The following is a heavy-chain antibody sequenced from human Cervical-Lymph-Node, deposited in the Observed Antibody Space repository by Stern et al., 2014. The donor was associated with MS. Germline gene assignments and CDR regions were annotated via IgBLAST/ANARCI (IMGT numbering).Heavy chain of an antibody. CDR1: KFTFRIHG. D-gene: IGHD6-13*01. J-gene: IGHJ4*02. CDR3: ARDMGSSWLFDY. Sequence: QVQLLQPGGGVVQPGRSLRLSCAASKFTFRIHGMHWVRQPPGKGLEWVAVIWYDENSKYYTDSVKGRFTISRDNSKNTVYLQMNRLRAEDTAVYYCARDMGSSWLFDYWGQGILVTVSS. CDR2: IWYDENSK. V-gene: IGHV3-33*01.